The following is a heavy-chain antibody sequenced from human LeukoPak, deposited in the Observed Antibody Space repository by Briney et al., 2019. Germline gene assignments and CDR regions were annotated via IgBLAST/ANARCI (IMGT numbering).Heavy chain of an antibody. CDR1: GFTFSNYW. CDR2: INTDGSST. CDR3: TRGLLGIDY. J-gene: IGHJ4*02. V-gene: IGHV3-74*01. D-gene: IGHD2-8*02. Sequence: GGSXRLSCAPSGFTFSNYWMHWVRHAPGKGMVWVSQINTDGSSTNYADYVKGRFTISRDNARNTLYLQMNSLRAEDTAVYYCTRGLLGIDYWGQGTLVTVSS.